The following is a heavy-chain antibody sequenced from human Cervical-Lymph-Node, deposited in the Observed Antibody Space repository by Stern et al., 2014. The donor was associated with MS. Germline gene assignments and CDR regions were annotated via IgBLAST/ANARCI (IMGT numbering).Heavy chain of an antibody. V-gene: IGHV7-4-1*02. Sequence: VQLVESGSELKKPGASVTVSCKASGYTFTKYLIHWVRQAPGQGLEWMGWINSNTGAPTYARDFAGRFVFSLDTSVTTAYLQISRLKTEDTAVYYCARDMSDFWSDYGHNWFDPWGQGTLVTVSS. CDR3: ARDMSDFWSDYGHNWFDP. D-gene: IGHD3-3*01. CDR1: GYTFTKYL. J-gene: IGHJ5*02. CDR2: INSNTGAP.